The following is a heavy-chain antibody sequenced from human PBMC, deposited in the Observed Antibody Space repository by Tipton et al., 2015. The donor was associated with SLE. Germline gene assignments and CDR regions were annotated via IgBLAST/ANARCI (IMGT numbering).Heavy chain of an antibody. J-gene: IGHJ3*02. CDR2: INPSGGST. Sequence: QVQLVQSGAEVKKPGASVKVSCKASGYTFTNYYMHWVRQAPGQGLEWMGIINPSGGSTSYAQKFQGRVTLTRDTSTSTVYMELSSLRSEDTAVYYCARDPGEYSSSSPAFDIWGQGTMVTVSS. V-gene: IGHV1-46*01. CDR1: GYTFTNYY. D-gene: IGHD6-6*01. CDR3: ARDPGEYSSSSPAFDI.